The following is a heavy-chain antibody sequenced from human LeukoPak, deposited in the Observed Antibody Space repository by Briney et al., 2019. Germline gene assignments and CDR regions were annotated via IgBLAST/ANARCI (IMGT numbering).Heavy chain of an antibody. J-gene: IGHJ5*02. CDR1: GGSISSYY. CDR3: SRPGIRNWFDP. D-gene: IGHD3-10*01. V-gene: IGHV4-59*04. Sequence: SETLSLTCTVSGGSISSYYWSWIRQPPGKGLEWIGNIYYSGSTYYNPSLKSRVTISVDTSKNQFSLKLSSVTAADTAVYFCSRPGIRNWFDPWGQGTLVTVSS. CDR2: IYYSGST.